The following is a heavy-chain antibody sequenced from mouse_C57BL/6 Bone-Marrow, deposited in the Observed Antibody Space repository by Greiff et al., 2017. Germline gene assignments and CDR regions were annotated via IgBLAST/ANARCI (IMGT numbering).Heavy chain of an antibody. CDR3: ARSRGSSRYWYFDV. D-gene: IGHD1-1*01. Sequence: VQLKESGAELVRPGASVTLSCKASGYTFTDYEMHWVKQTPVHGLEWIGAIDPETGGTAYNQKFKGKAILTADKSSSTAYMELRSLTSEDSAVYYCARSRGSSRYWYFDVWGTGTTVTVSS. CDR1: GYTFTDYE. J-gene: IGHJ1*03. V-gene: IGHV1-15*01. CDR2: IDPETGGT.